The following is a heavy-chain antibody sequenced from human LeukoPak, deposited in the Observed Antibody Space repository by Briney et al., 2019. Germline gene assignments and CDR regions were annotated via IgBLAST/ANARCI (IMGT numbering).Heavy chain of an antibody. D-gene: IGHD3-22*01. J-gene: IGHJ1*01. Sequence: GASMKVSCNASAYSFTSYYLRCVRQAHGQGLEWMGWINPNSGGTNYAQKFQGRVSMTTDPSISPASNELSRLRTDDTAVYYCARDYYDRSGYQQEFFQHWGQGTVVSLS. CDR2: INPNSGGT. CDR1: AYSFTSYY. V-gene: IGHV1-2*02. CDR3: ARDYYDRSGYQQEFFQH.